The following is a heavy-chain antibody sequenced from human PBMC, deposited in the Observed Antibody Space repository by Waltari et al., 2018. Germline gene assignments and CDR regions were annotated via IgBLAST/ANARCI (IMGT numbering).Heavy chain of an antibody. D-gene: IGHD1-1*01. Sequence: QVQLQQWGAGLLKPSETLSLTCAVYGGSFSGYYWSWIRQPPGKGLGWIGEINHSGSTNYNPSLKSRVTISVDTSKNQFSLKLSSVTAADTAVYYCARPGRRQLTYYFDYWGQGTLVTVSS. CDR1: GGSFSGYY. CDR3: ARPGRRQLTYYFDY. CDR2: INHSGST. V-gene: IGHV4-34*01. J-gene: IGHJ4*02.